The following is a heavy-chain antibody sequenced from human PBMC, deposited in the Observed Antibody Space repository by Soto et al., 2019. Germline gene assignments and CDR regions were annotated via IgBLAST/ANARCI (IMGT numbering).Heavy chain of an antibody. CDR3: ARDEAYCGGDCYSYYYYGMDV. D-gene: IGHD2-21*02. CDR1: GYTFTRYA. J-gene: IGHJ6*02. V-gene: IGHV1-2*02. CDR2: INPNSGST. Sequence: ASVKVSCKASGYTFTRYAIHWVRQAPGQRLEWMGWINPNSGSTNYSQKFQGRVTMTRDTSISTAYMELSRLRSDDTAVYYCARDEAYCGGDCYSYYYYGMDVWGQGTTVTV.